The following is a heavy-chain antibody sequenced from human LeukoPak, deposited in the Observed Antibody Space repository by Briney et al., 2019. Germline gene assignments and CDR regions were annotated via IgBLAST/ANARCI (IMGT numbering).Heavy chain of an antibody. CDR2: ISSSGSTI. CDR1: GGSFSAYY. V-gene: IGHV3-11*01. Sequence: LSLTCAVYGGSFSAYYWSWIRQAPGKGLEWVSYISSSGSTIYYADSVKGRFTISRDNAKNSLYLQMNSLRAEDTAVYYCARDRPFYDSSGQPYFDYWGQGTLVTVSS. D-gene: IGHD3-22*01. CDR3: ARDRPFYDSSGQPYFDY. J-gene: IGHJ4*02.